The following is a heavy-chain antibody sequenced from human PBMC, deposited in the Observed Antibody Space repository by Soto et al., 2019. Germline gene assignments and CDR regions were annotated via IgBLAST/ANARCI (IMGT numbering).Heavy chain of an antibody. D-gene: IGHD2-15*01. CDR1: GFTFSSYS. CDR3: ARDGGVVVVAASDY. CDR2: ISSSSSTI. V-gene: IGHV3-48*01. Sequence: EVQLVESGGGLVQPGGSLRLSCAAPGFTFSSYSMNWVRQAPGKGLEWVSYISSSSSTIYYADSVKGRFTISRDNAKNSLYLQMNSLRAEDTAVYYCARDGGVVVVAASDYWGQGTLVTVSS. J-gene: IGHJ4*02.